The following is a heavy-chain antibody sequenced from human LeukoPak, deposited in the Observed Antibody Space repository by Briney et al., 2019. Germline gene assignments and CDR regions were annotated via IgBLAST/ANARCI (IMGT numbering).Heavy chain of an antibody. CDR1: GGSFSGYY. J-gene: IGHJ4*02. CDR3: ASGGIAAPNY. Sequence: PSETLSLTCAVYGGSFSGYYWSWIRRPPGKGLEWIGEINHSGSTNYNPSLKSRVTISVDTSKNQFSLKLSSVTAADTAVYYCASGGIAAPNYWGQGTLVTVSS. CDR2: INHSGST. V-gene: IGHV4-34*01. D-gene: IGHD6-13*01.